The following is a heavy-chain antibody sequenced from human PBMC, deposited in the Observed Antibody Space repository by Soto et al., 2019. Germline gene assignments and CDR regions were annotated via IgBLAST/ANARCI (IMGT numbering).Heavy chain of an antibody. Sequence: ASVKVSCKASGYTFTGYYMHWVRQAPGQGLEWMGWINPNSGAANYAQKFQGRVTMTRDASTSTAYMELSSLRSEDTAVYYCARDGSFDYWGQGTLVTVSS. V-gene: IGHV1-2*02. CDR2: INPNSGAA. CDR3: ARDGSFDY. CDR1: GYTFTGYY. D-gene: IGHD3-10*01. J-gene: IGHJ4*02.